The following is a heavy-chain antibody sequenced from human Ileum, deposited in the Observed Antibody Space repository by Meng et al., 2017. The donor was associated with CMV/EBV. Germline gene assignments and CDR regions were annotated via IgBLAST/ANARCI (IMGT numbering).Heavy chain of an antibody. CDR1: RSSFPGYQ. V-gene: IGHV1-2*06. D-gene: IGHD1-26*01. J-gene: IGHJ4*02. Sequence: ACDASRSSFPGYQMPWLRQAPGQGLEWVGRINPKSGDTRYAEKFQGRVTMTRDTSITTAYMEVSRLRSDDTALYYCATTYSGRYETSWGQGTLVTVSS. CDR3: ATTYSGRYETS. CDR2: INPKSGDT.